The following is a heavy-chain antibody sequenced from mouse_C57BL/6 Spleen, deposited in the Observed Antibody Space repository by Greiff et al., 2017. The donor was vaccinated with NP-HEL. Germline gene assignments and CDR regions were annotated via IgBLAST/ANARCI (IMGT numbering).Heavy chain of an antibody. CDR2: IYPRSGNT. CDR3: AREAGTAQARGFDY. J-gene: IGHJ3*01. CDR1: GYTFTSYG. V-gene: IGHV1-81*01. Sequence: VQLQQSGAELARPGASVKLSCKASGYTFTSYGISWVKQRTGQGLEWIGEIYPRSGNTYYNEKFKGKVTLTADKSSSTAYMELRSLTSEDSAVYFCAREAGTAQARGFDYWGQGTLVTVSA. D-gene: IGHD3-2*02.